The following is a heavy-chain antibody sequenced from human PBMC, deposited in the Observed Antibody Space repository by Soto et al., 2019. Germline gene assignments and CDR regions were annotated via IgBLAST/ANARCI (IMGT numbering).Heavy chain of an antibody. V-gene: IGHV3-23*01. D-gene: IGHD2-15*01. Sequence: EVQLLEPGGGLVQPGGSLRLSCAASGFTFSSYSMSWVRLAPGKGVEWFSSIGGSGGRYYADSVKGRFTISRDNSKNMLYLPLNSLRAEDTAMYYCAKGQGWSYYYDSWGQGTLVTVSS. CDR1: GFTFSSYS. CDR2: IGGSGGR. CDR3: AKGQGWSYYYDS. J-gene: IGHJ4*02.